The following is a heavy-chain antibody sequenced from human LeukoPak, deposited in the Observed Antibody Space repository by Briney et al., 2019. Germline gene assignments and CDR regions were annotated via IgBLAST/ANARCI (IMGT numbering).Heavy chain of an antibody. D-gene: IGHD3-3*01. CDR3: ARDETRITIFGVVMGAFDI. Sequence: SSETLSLTCTVSGGSISSYYWSWIRQPPGKGLEWIGYIYYSGSTNYNPSLKSRVTISVDTSKNQFSLKLSSVTAADTAVYYCARDETRITIFGVVMGAFDIWGQGTMVTVSS. J-gene: IGHJ3*02. CDR2: IYYSGST. CDR1: GGSISSYY. V-gene: IGHV4-59*01.